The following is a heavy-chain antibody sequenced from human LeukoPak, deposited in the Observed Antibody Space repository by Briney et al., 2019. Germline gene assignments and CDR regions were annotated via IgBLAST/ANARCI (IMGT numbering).Heavy chain of an antibody. J-gene: IGHJ5*02. D-gene: IGHD6-6*01. CDR3: AREGQRIAARPSWFDP. CDR2: INAGNGNT. CDR1: GYTFTSYA. Sequence: GASVKVSCKASGYTFTSYAMHWVRQAPGQRLEWMGWINAGNGNTKYSQEFQGRVTMTRDTSISTAYMELSSLRSDDTAVYYCAREGQRIAARPSWFDPWGQGTLVTVSS. V-gene: IGHV1-3*01.